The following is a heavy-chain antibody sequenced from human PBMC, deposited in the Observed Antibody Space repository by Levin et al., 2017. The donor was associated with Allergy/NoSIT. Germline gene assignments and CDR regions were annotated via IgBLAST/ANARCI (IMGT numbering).Heavy chain of an antibody. CDR3: ARHVVVAASEGYYYYMDV. D-gene: IGHD2-15*01. CDR1: GYSFTSYW. Sequence: PGGSLRLSCKGSGYSFTSYWIGWVRHMPGKGLEWMGIIYPGDSDTRYSPSFQGQVTISADKSISTAYLQWSSLKASDTAMYYCARHVVVAASEGYYYYMDVWGKGTTVTVSS. V-gene: IGHV5-51*01. CDR2: IYPGDSDT. J-gene: IGHJ6*03.